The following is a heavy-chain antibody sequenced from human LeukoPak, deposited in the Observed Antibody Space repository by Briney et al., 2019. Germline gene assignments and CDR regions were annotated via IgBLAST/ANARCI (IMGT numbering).Heavy chain of an antibody. D-gene: IGHD6-6*01. CDR3: ARVARYSSSSPPLDY. CDR2: ISSSSSTI. J-gene: IGHJ4*02. Sequence: GGSLRLSCAASGFTFSNHWMTWVRQAPGKGLEWVSYISSSSSTIYYADSVKGRFTISRDNAKNSLYLQMNSLRAEDTAVYYCARVARYSSSSPPLDYWGQGTLVTVSS. V-gene: IGHV3-48*01. CDR1: GFTFSNHW.